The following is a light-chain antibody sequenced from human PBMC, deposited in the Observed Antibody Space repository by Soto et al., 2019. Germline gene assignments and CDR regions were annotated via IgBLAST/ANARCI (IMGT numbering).Light chain of an antibody. CDR2: DVS. J-gene: IGLJ1*01. Sequence: QSALTQPASVSGSPGQSITISCTGTSSDVGGYNYVSWYQQHPGKAPKLMIYDVSNRPSGVSNRFSGANSGNTASLTISGVQAEDEADYYCSSYTSSSSPYVFGSGTKVTVL. CDR3: SSYTSSSSPYV. V-gene: IGLV2-14*01. CDR1: SSDVGGYNY.